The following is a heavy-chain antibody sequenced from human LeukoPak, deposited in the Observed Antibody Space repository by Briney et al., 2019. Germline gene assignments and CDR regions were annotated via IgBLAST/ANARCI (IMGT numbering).Heavy chain of an antibody. CDR1: GYSISSGYY. V-gene: IGHV4-38-2*02. Sequence: SETLSLTCTVSGYSISSGYYWGWIRQPPGKGLEWIGSIYHSGSTYHNPSLNSRVTISVDTSKNQFSLKLSSVTAADTAVYYCARGESGYYFDAFDIWGQGTMVTVSS. CDR2: IYHSGST. J-gene: IGHJ3*02. D-gene: IGHD3-22*01. CDR3: ARGESGYYFDAFDI.